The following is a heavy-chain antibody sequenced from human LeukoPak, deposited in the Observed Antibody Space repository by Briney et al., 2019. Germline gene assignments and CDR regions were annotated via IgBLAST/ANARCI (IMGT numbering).Heavy chain of an antibody. CDR1: GFTFSSYA. CDR2: ISYDGSNK. J-gene: IGHJ4*02. D-gene: IGHD3-22*01. V-gene: IGHV3-30-3*01. CDR3: ARDSLYYYDSSGYWDY. Sequence: GGSLRLSCAASGFTFSSYAMHWVRQAPGTGLEWVAVISYDGSNKYYADSVKGRFTISRDNSKNTLYLQMNSLRAEDTAVYYCARDSLYYYDSSGYWDYWGQGTLVTVSS.